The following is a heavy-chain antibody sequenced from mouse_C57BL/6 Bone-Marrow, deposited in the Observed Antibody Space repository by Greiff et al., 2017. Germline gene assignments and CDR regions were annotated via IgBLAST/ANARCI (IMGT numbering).Heavy chain of an antibody. CDR2: IDPSDSAT. D-gene: IGHD1-1*01. CDR3: ARDPTVGTFDY. V-gene: IGHV1-52*01. J-gene: IGHJ2*01. CDR1: GYTFTSYW. Sequence: QVQLQQPGAELVRPGSSVKLSCKASGYTFTSYWMHWVKQRPIQGLEWIGNIDPSDSATHYNQKFKDKATLTVDKSSSTAYMQLSSLTSEDSAVYYCARDPTVGTFDYWGQGTTLTVSA.